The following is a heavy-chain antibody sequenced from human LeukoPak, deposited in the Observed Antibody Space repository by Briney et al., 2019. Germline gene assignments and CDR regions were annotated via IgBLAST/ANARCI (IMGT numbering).Heavy chain of an antibody. CDR3: SAASSSYKWFDP. J-gene: IGHJ5*02. Sequence: GGSLRLSCAASGFTFSSYAMSWVRQAPGKGLEWVSAISGSGASTYYADSVKGRFTISRDNSKNTVHLQMNSLRGDDTAVYYCSAASSSYKWFDPWGQGTLVTVSS. CDR2: ISGSGAST. CDR1: GFTFSSYA. V-gene: IGHV3-23*01. D-gene: IGHD6-6*01.